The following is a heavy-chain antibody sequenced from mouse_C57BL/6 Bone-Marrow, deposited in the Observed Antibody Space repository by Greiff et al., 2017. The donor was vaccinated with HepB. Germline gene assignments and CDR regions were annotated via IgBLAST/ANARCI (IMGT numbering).Heavy chain of an antibody. CDR1: GFTFSDYY. D-gene: IGHD1-1*01. Sequence: EVKVVESAGGLVQPGSSMKLSCTASGFTFSDYYMAWVRQVPEKGLEWVANINYDGSSTYYLDSLKSRFIISGDNAKNILYLQMSSLKSEDTATYYCARGDYGSSYPYFDYWGQGTTLTVSS. V-gene: IGHV5-16*01. CDR2: INYDGSST. CDR3: ARGDYGSSYPYFDY. J-gene: IGHJ2*01.